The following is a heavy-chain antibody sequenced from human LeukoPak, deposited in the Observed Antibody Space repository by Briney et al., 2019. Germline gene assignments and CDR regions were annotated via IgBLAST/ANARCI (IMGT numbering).Heavy chain of an antibody. V-gene: IGHV1-69*05. D-gene: IGHD3-3*01. Sequence: SSVKVSCKASGGTFSSYAISWVRQAPGQGLEWMGGIIPIFGTASYAQKLQGRVTIATDESTSTAYMELSSLRSEDTAVYYCAREYYDFWSGYSPLGAYFDYWGQGTLVTVSS. CDR3: AREYYDFWSGYSPLGAYFDY. CDR2: IIPIFGTA. CDR1: GGTFSSYA. J-gene: IGHJ4*02.